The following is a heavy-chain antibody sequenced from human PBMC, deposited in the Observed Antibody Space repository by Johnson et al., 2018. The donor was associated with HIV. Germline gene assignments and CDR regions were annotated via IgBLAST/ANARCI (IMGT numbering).Heavy chain of an antibody. V-gene: IGHV3-30-3*01. D-gene: IGHD1-26*01. Sequence: QVQLVESGGGLVQPGGSLRLSCAASGFTFSSYSMHWVRQAPGKGLEWVAVISYDGSNKYYADSVKGRFTISRDNSKNTLYLQMSSLRAEDTAVYYCAKDQLVGATYAAFDIWGQGRVVTVSS. CDR1: GFTFSSYS. J-gene: IGHJ3*02. CDR3: AKDQLVGATYAAFDI. CDR2: ISYDGSNK.